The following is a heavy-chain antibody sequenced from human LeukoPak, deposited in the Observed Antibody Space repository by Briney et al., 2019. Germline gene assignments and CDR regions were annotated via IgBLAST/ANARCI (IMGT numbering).Heavy chain of an antibody. CDR1: GGSISSYY. CDR2: VYSSGSV. D-gene: IGHD6-19*01. Sequence: SETLSLTCTVSGGSISSYYWIWIRQPAGKGLEWVGRVYSSGSVNYNPSLKSRVTLSVDTSKNQFSLRLTSVTAADTAVYYCARDSALAGTAGYYYYGMDVRGQGTTVTVSS. J-gene: IGHJ6*02. V-gene: IGHV4-4*07. CDR3: ARDSALAGTAGYYYYGMDV.